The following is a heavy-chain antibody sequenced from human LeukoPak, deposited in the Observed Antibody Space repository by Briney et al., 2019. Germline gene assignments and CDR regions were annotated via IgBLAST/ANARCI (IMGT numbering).Heavy chain of an antibody. CDR1: GGSIPSDVW. J-gene: IGHJ4*02. Sequence: SGTLSLTCAVFGGSIPSDVWWAWVRQSPGKGLGRVGEILQAGTTNYNPSVKSRVTISVDKSKKQCSLKVTPVTAADTAVYYCARRYGDSRGYFFDYWGQGTLVTVS. V-gene: IGHV4-4*02. CDR2: ILQAGTT. D-gene: IGHD4-17*01. CDR3: ARRYGDSRGYFFDY.